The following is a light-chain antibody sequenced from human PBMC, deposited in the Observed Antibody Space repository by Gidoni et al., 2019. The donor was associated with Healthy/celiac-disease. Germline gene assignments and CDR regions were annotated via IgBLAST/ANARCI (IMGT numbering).Light chain of an antibody. CDR1: QSVSSY. CDR3: QQRSNWPLT. CDR2: DAS. Sequence: ELVLTQSPATLSLSPGERATLSCRASQSVSSYLAWYQQQPGQAPRLLIYDASNRATGIPARFSGSGSGTDLTLTISSLEPEDFAVYYCQQRSNWPLTFGGGTKVEIK. J-gene: IGKJ4*01. V-gene: IGKV3-11*01.